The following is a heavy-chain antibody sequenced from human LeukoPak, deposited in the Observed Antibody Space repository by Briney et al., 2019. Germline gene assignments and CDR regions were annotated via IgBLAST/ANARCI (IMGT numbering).Heavy chain of an antibody. CDR2: IYHSGST. CDR1: GGSISSGGYH. D-gene: IGHD3-10*01. CDR3: ARGGDHAVDY. Sequence: SQTLSLTCTVSGGSISSGGYHWSWIRQPPGKGLEWIGYIYHSGSTYYNPSLKSRVTISVDRSKNQFSLKLSSVTAADTAVYYCARGGDHAVDYWGQGTLVTVSS. J-gene: IGHJ4*02. V-gene: IGHV4-30-2*01.